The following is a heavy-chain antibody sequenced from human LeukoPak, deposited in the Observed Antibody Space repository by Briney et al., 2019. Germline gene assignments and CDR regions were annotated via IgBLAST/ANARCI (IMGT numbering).Heavy chain of an antibody. V-gene: IGHV3-23*01. D-gene: IGHD4-17*01. J-gene: IGHJ4*02. CDR1: GFTFGNYA. CDR3: AKSETTVTTFLDY. Sequence: GGSLRLSCAASGFTFGNYAMSWVRQAPGKGLEWVSRISVSGGDTIYADSVKGRFTISRDNSKNTLYLQMSSLRAEDTAVYYCAKSETTVTTFLDYWGQGTLVTVSS. CDR2: ISVSGGDT.